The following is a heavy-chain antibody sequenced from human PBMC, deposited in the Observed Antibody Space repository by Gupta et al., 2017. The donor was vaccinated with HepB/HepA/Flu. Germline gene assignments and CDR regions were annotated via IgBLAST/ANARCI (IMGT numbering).Heavy chain of an antibody. V-gene: IGHV3-23*01. CDR1: GFTFSSYA. Sequence: EVQLLESGGGLVQPGGSLRLSCAASGFTFSSYAMSWVRQAPGKGLEWVSTISVNGHSTFYADSVKGRFTISGDNSRNTLYLQMNSLRADDTAVYYCAKASSGYYAFDYWGQGTLVTVSS. J-gene: IGHJ4*02. CDR2: ISVNGHST. CDR3: AKASSGYYAFDY. D-gene: IGHD6-19*01.